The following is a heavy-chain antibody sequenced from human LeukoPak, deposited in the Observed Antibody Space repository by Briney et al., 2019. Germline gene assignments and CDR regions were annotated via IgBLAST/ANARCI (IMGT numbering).Heavy chain of an antibody. J-gene: IGHJ3*02. CDR2: IRYDVGNK. V-gene: IGHV3-30*02. CDR3: AKENLVFRGGGAYGFDVFDI. CDR1: GFTFSSYG. Sequence: GGSLRLSCAASGFTFSSYGMHSVRQAPGKGLGWGAFIRYDVGNKYNADSVNRRFTISTDNSKNTLYLQMNSLRAEDTAVYYCAKENLVFRGGGAYGFDVFDIWGQGTMVTVSS. D-gene: IGHD4-17*01.